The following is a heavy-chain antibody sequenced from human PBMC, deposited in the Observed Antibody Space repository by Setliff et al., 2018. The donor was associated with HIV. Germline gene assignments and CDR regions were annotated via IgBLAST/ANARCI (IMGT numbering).Heavy chain of an antibody. CDR3: AKDQRPGDSSGYYYYGVDV. Sequence: GGSLRLSCVGSGFIFSGYSMNWVRQAPGKGLEWVAIIWFDGSNTYYVDSVKGRFTISRDNSKKTLYLQMNSLRVKDTAVYYCAKDQRPGDSSGYYYYGVDVWGQGTTVTVSS. CDR1: GFIFSGYS. CDR2: IWFDGSNT. J-gene: IGHJ6*02. D-gene: IGHD6-19*01. V-gene: IGHV3-33*06.